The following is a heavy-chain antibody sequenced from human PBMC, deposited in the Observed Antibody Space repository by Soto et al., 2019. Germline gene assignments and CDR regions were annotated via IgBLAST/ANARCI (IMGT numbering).Heavy chain of an antibody. CDR2: IGSACDS. CDR1: GFMFSFYD. CDR3: AKDNPGVDY. V-gene: IGHV3-13*01. Sequence: LRLSCAASGFMFSFYDMHWVRQVTGKGLEWVSAIGSACDSYYADSVKGRFTISRDNSKNTLYLQMNSLRAEDTAVYYCAKDNPGVDYWGQGTLVTVSS. D-gene: IGHD3-10*01. J-gene: IGHJ4*02.